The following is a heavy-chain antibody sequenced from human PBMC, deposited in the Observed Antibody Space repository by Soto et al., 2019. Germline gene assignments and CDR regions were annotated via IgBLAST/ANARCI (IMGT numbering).Heavy chain of an antibody. V-gene: IGHV1-69*01. CDR3: AGVQGDSTGSYWYFDL. J-gene: IGHJ2*01. D-gene: IGHD3-16*01. CDR1: GGTFSSYA. Sequence: QVQLVQSGAEVKKPGSSVKVSCKASGGTFSSYAISWVRQAPGQGLEWMGGIIPIFGTANYAQKFQGSVTITADESTSTANRELSSLRSEDTAVYYCAGVQGDSTGSYWYFDLWGRGTLVTVSS. CDR2: IIPIFGTA.